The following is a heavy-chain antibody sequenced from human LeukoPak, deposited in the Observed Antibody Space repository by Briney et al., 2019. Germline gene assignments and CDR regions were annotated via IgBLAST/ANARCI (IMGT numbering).Heavy chain of an antibody. J-gene: IGHJ6*03. CDR3: ARDQGSSWYYYYYYMDV. Sequence: ASVKVSCKASGYTFTSYGISWVRQAPGQGLEWMGWISAYNGNTNYAQKLQGRVTMTTDTSTSTAYMELRSLRSDDTAVYYCARDQGSSWYYYYYYMDVWGKGTTVTVSS. CDR2: ISAYNGNT. CDR1: GYTFTSYG. D-gene: IGHD6-13*01. V-gene: IGHV1-18*01.